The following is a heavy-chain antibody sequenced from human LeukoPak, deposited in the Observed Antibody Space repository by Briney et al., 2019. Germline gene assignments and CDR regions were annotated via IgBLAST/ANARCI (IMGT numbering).Heavy chain of an antibody. D-gene: IGHD3-10*01. Sequence: SETLSLTCTVSGDSITSGDYYWSWIRQPPGKGLEWIGYIHHRGTTSYNPSLKSRLSISLDSSKNEFSLRLTSVSAADTAVYYCGREKTFIRGIFTWGQGTLVAVTS. CDR3: GREKTFIRGIFT. CDR2: IHHRGTT. V-gene: IGHV4-30-4*01. CDR1: GDSITSGDYY. J-gene: IGHJ5*02.